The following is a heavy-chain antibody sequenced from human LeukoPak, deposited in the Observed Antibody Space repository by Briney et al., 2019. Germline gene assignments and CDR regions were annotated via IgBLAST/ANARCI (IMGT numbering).Heavy chain of an antibody. CDR1: GFTFSSYG. D-gene: IGHD5-18*01. CDR2: IRFDGSNK. V-gene: IGHV3-30*02. Sequence: GGSLRLSCAASGFTFSSYGMHWVRQAPGKGLEWVTFIRFDGSNKYYADSVKGRFTISRDNSKNTLYLQMNSLRAEDTAVYYCAKDWIQLWLNGGGGDYWGQGTLVTVSS. CDR3: AKDWIQLWLNGGGGDY. J-gene: IGHJ4*02.